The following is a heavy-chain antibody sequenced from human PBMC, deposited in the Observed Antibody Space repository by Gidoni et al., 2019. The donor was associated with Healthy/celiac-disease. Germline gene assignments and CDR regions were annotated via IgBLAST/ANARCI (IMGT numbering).Heavy chain of an antibody. CDR1: GFTVSRND. J-gene: IGHJ4*02. V-gene: IGHV3-66*02. CDR3: ARVPGIAVAGMDY. D-gene: IGHD6-19*01. CDR2: IYGGGST. Sequence: EVQLVESGGGVVQPGGSLRLSCAASGFTVSRNDMCWVRQAPGKGLEWVSVIYGGGSTYNADSVKGRFTISRDNSKNTLYLQMNSLRAEDTAVYYCARVPGIAVAGMDYWGQGTLVTVSS.